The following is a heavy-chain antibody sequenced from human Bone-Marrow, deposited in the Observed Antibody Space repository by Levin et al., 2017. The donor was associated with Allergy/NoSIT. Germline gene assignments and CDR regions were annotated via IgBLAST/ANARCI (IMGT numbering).Heavy chain of an antibody. Sequence: SETLSLTCTVSGGSISISSYYWGWLRQPPGTGLEWIGSIYYSGSPYYNPSLKSRVTIPVDTSKNQFSLKLSSVTAADTAVYYCARIGGAGSSSYYWGQGTLVTVSS. CDR2: IYYSGSP. V-gene: IGHV4-39*01. D-gene: IGHD6-13*01. J-gene: IGHJ4*02. CDR3: ARIGGAGSSSYY. CDR1: GGSISISSYY.